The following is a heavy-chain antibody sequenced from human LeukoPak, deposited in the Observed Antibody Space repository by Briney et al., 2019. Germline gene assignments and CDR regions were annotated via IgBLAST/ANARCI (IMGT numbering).Heavy chain of an antibody. CDR3: ARPSPGATGYFDY. CDR1: GFTFSSYS. CDR2: ISSSSSYI. V-gene: IGHV3-21*01. J-gene: IGHJ4*02. D-gene: IGHD1-26*01. Sequence: GGALRLSCAASGFTFSSYSMNWVRQAPGKGLEWVSSISSSSSYIYYADSVKGRFTISRDNAKNTLYLQMNSLRAEDTAVYYCARPSPGATGYFDYWGQGTLVTVSS.